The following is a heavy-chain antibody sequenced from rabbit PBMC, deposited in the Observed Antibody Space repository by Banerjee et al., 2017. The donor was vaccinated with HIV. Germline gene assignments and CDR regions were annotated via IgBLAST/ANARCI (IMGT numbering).Heavy chain of an antibody. D-gene: IGHD4-1*01. CDR1: GFTLSSYW. CDR2: INTSSGNT. Sequence: QSLEESGGDLVKPGASLTLTCTASGFTLSSYWMWWVRQAPGKGLEWIACINTSSGNTVYASWAKGRFTISKTSSTTVTLQMTSLTAADTATYFCARDLAGVTGWNFGLWGPGTLVTVS. V-gene: IGHV1S40*01. J-gene: IGHJ4*01. CDR3: ARDLAGVTGWNFGL.